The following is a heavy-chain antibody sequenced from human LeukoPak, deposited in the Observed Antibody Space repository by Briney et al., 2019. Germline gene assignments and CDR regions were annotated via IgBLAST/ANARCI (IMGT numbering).Heavy chain of an antibody. CDR1: GFTFSSYA. J-gene: IGHJ6*02. V-gene: IGHV3-23*01. D-gene: IGHD6-13*01. Sequence: GGSLRLSCAASGFTFSSYAMSWVRQAPGKGLEWVSAISGSGGSTYYADSVRGRFTISRDNSKNTVYLQMNSVRAEDTAVYYCASLYSSSWYYYGMDVWGQGTTVTVSS. CDR2: ISGSGGST. CDR3: ASLYSSSWYYYGMDV.